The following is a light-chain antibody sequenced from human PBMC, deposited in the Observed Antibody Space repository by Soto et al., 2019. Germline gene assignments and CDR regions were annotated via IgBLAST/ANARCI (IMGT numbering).Light chain of an antibody. CDR2: DAL. CDR1: QSVGSY. V-gene: IGKV3-11*01. J-gene: IGKJ1*01. Sequence: EIVLTQSPATLSLSPGERATLSCRASQSVGSYLAWYQQKPGRAPRLLIYDALNRATGIPARFSGSGSGTDFTLTISSLEPEDFGVYYCQQRSNSRTFGQGTKVDI. CDR3: QQRSNSRT.